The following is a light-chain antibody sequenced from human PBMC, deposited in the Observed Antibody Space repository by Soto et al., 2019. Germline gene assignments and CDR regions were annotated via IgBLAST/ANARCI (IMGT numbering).Light chain of an antibody. CDR3: QHRANWPLT. J-gene: IGKJ4*01. CDR1: QSLSRS. CDR2: DAS. V-gene: IGKV3-11*01. Sequence: EIVLTQSPATLSLSPGERATLSCRASQSLSRSLAWYQQKPGQAPRLLIYDASNRATGIPARFSSSGSGTEFTLTISSLEPEDFALYYCQHRANWPLTFGGGTKVEIK.